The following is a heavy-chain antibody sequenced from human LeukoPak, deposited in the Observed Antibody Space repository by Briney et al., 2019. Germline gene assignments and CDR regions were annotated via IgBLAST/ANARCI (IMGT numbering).Heavy chain of an antibody. CDR2: INPSGGST. D-gene: IGHD6-19*01. CDR3: ARDFDNIAVAGTRDY. J-gene: IGHJ4*02. CDR1: GYTFTSCY. Sequence: GASVKVSCKASGYTFTSCYMHWVRQAPGQGLEWMGIINPSGGSTSYEQKFQGRVTMTRDTSTSTVYMELSSLRSEDTAVYYCARDFDNIAVAGTRDYWGQGTLVTVSS. V-gene: IGHV1-46*01.